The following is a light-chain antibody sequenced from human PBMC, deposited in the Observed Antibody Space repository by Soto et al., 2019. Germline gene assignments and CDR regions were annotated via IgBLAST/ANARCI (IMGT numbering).Light chain of an antibody. J-gene: IGKJ4*01. CDR3: QQRSNWPPLT. CDR2: DAS. CDR1: QSVSSD. Sequence: EIVLTQSPATLSLSPGEGATLSCRASQSVSSDLAWYQQKPGQGPRLLIYDASNRATGIPARFSGSGSGTDFTLTISRLEPEDFAVYYCQQRSNWPPLTFGGGTKVEIK. V-gene: IGKV3-11*01.